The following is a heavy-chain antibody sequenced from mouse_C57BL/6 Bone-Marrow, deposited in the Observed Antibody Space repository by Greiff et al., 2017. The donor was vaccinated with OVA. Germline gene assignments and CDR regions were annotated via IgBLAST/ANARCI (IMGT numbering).Heavy chain of an antibody. J-gene: IGHJ1*03. Sequence: VQLQQSGAELVKPGASVKMSCKASGYTFTSYWITWVKQRPGQGLEWIGDIYPGSGSTNYNEKFKSKATLTVDTSSSTAYMQLSSLTSEDSAVYYCARDWYDGYYLYWYFDVWGTGTTVTVSS. V-gene: IGHV1-55*01. CDR3: ARDWYDGYYLYWYFDV. D-gene: IGHD2-3*01. CDR2: IYPGSGST. CDR1: GYTFTSYW.